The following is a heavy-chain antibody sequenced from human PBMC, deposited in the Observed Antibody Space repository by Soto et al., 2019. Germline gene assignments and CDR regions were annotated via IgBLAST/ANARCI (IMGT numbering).Heavy chain of an antibody. CDR2: IYWDDYK. Sequence: QITLKESGPTLVKPTQDLTLTCTFSGFSLSTSGVGVGWIRQPPGKALEWLAVIYWDDYKHYSPSLRSSLTITKDTSKNQVVLTMTNMDPVDKATYFIAHKCYGDYPLDYWGQGTLSTVSS. CDR3: AHKCYGDYPLDY. V-gene: IGHV2-5*02. D-gene: IGHD4-17*01. CDR1: GFSLSTSGVG. J-gene: IGHJ4*02.